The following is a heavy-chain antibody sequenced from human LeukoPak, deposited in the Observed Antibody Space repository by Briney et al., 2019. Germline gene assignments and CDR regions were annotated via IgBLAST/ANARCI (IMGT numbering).Heavy chain of an antibody. CDR1: GFTFSSYA. Sequence: GGSLRLSCAASGFTFSSYAMSWVRQAPGKGLEWVSAIIGSGGSTYYADSVKGRFTISRDNSKNTLYLQMNSLRAEDTAVYYCAKDTASSWWYFDLWGRGTLVTVSS. CDR3: AKDTASSWWYFDL. J-gene: IGHJ2*01. V-gene: IGHV3-23*01. D-gene: IGHD5-18*01. CDR2: IIGSGGST.